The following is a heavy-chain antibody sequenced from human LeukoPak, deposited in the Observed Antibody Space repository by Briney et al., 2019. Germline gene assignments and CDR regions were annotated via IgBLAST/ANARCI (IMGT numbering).Heavy chain of an antibody. CDR1: GGSLSGYY. D-gene: IGHD5-18*01. Sequence: SETLSLTCAVYGGSLSGYYWSWIRQPPGKGLEWIGENNHSGSTRENNHSGSTNYNPSLKSRVTISVDTSKNQFSLKLTSMTAADTAVYYCARGRGDTTMVFHYFDYWGQGTLVTVSS. V-gene: IGHV4-34*01. CDR3: ARGRGDTTMVFHYFDY. J-gene: IGHJ4*02. CDR2: NNHSGSTRENNHSGST.